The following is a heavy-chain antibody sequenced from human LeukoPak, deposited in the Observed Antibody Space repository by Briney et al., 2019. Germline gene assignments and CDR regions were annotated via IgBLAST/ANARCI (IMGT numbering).Heavy chain of an antibody. D-gene: IGHD7-27*01. CDR1: GGSISSGSYY. Sequence: SETLSLTCTVSGGSISSGSYYWSWIRQPPGKGLEWIGYIYYSGSTNYNPSLKSRVTISVDTSKNQFSLKLSSVTAADTAVYYCASSWARWGLDAFDIWGQGTMVTVSS. CDR2: IYYSGST. V-gene: IGHV4-61*01. CDR3: ASSWARWGLDAFDI. J-gene: IGHJ3*02.